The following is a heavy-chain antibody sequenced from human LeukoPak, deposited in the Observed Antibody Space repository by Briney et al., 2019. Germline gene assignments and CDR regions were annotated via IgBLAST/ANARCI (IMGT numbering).Heavy chain of an antibody. Sequence: ASVKVSCKASGYTFTSYDINWVRQATGQGLEWMGWMNPNSGNTGYAQKFQGRVTMTRNTSISTAYMELSRLRSDDTAVYYCARCSSAFYYYYMDVWGKGTTVTVSS. CDR1: GYTFTSYD. J-gene: IGHJ6*03. CDR3: ARCSSAFYYYYMDV. D-gene: IGHD2-2*01. CDR2: MNPNSGNT. V-gene: IGHV1-8*01.